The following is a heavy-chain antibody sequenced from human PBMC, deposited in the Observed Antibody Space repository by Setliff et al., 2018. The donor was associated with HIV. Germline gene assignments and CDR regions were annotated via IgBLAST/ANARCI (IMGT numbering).Heavy chain of an antibody. J-gene: IGHJ6*03. CDR3: AREWYYGSGSYWASYYYYYYYMDV. CDR2: IYTSGST. Sequence: NPSETLSLTCTVSGGSISSYYWSWIRQPAGKGLEWIGRIYTSGSTKYNPSLKSRVTMSVDTSKNQFSLKLSSVTAADTAVYYCAREWYYGSGSYWASYYYYYYYMDVWGKGTTVTVSS. D-gene: IGHD3-10*01. V-gene: IGHV4-4*07. CDR1: GGSISSYY.